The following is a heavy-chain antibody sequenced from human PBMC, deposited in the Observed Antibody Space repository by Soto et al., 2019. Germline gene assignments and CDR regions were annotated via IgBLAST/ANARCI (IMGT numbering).Heavy chain of an antibody. CDR1: GYTFTTYD. V-gene: IGHV1-18*01. D-gene: IGHD6-6*01. J-gene: IGHJ4*02. CDR3: ARSGGSSSPLDY. Sequence: QVQLVQSGAEVKKPGSSVKVSCKTSGYTFTTYDISWVRQAPGKGLEWMGWISGYSGNTNYVQKLQGRISMTTDTSTSTAYMELRSLRSDDTAVYYCARSGGSSSPLDYWGQGTLVTVSS. CDR2: ISGYSGNT.